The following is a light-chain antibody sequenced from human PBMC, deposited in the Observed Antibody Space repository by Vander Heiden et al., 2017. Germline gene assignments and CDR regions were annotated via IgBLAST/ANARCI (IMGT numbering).Light chain of an antibody. V-gene: IGLV3-21*02. J-gene: IGLJ2*01. CDR3: QVWDSSSDHVV. CDR1: NSGSKS. CDR2: DDS. Sequence: SYVLPPPPPVSVAPGQTARITCGGNNSGSKSVHWYQQKPGQAPVLVVYDDSDRPSGIPERFSGSNSGNTATLTISRVEAGDEADYYCQVWDSSSDHVVFGGGTKLTVL.